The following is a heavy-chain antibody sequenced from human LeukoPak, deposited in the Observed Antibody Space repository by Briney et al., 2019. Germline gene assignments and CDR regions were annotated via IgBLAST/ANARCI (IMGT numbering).Heavy chain of an antibody. CDR2: IIPIFGTA. J-gene: IGHJ4*02. V-gene: IGHV1-69*13. D-gene: IGHD1-7*01. CDR1: GGTFSSYA. CDR3: ARGPIPDITGTNY. Sequence: SVKVSWKASGGTFSSYAISWVRQAHGQGLEWMGGIIPIFGTANYAQKFQGRVTITADESTSTAYMELSSLRSEDTAVYYCARGPIPDITGTNYWGQGTLVTVSS.